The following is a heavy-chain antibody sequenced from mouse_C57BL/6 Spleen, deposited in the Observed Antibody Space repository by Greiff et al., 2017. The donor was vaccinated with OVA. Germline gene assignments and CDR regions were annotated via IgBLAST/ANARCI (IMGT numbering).Heavy chain of an antibody. D-gene: IGHD2-1*01. Sequence: VQLQQSGAELVKPGASVKISCKASGYAFSSYWLNWVKQRPGKGLEWIGQIFPGDGDNNYNGKLTGKATLTADKSSSTAYMQLSSLTSEDSAVYVCATGNPFAYWGQGTLVTVSA. CDR2: IFPGDGDN. V-gene: IGHV1-80*01. CDR3: ATGNPFAY. J-gene: IGHJ3*01. CDR1: GYAFSSYW.